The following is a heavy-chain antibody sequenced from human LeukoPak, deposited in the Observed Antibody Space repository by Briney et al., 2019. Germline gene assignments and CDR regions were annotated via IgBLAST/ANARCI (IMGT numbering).Heavy chain of an antibody. CDR1: NGSMTSDSYY. J-gene: IGHJ5*02. D-gene: IGHD2-2*03. CDR2: IFYSGKT. CDR3: ARLWIVATWFDA. Sequence: SETLSLTCSVSNGSMTSDSYYWAWVRQPPGKGLEWIGSIFYSGKTYYSASLKSRVTVSLDTSKKNFFLRLSSVTAADMAVYFCARLWIVATWFDAWGQGALVTVSS. V-gene: IGHV4-39*02.